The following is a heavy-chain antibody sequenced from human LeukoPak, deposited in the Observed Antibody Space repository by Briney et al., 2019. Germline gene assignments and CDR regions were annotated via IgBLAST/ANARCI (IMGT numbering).Heavy chain of an antibody. CDR1: GGSISTNNW. CDR3: ARERGLGDYDSSGYYGAFDI. V-gene: IGHV4-30-4*01. CDR2: IYYSGST. J-gene: IGHJ3*02. Sequence: SETLSLTCAVSGGSISTNNWWSWVRQPPGKGLEWIGYIYYSGSTYYNPSLKSRVTISVDTSKNQFSLKLSSVTAADTAVYYCARERGLGDYDSSGYYGAFDIWGQGTMVTVSS. D-gene: IGHD3-22*01.